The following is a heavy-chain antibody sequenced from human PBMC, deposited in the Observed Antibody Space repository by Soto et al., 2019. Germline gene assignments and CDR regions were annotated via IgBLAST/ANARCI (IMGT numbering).Heavy chain of an antibody. V-gene: IGHV1-18*01. CDR3: ARDLAVGRVDY. J-gene: IGHJ4*02. D-gene: IGHD6-13*01. CDR2: ISAYNGNT. Sequence: QVQLVQSGAEVKKPGASVKVSCKASGYTFTSCGISWVRQAPGQGLEWMGWISAYNGNTKYAQKLQGRVTMTTDTSTSTAYMELRSLRFDDAAVYFCARDLAVGRVDYWGQGSMVTVSS. CDR1: GYTFTSCG.